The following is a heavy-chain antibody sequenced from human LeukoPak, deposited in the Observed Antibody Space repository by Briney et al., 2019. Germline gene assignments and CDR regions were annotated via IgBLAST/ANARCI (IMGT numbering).Heavy chain of an antibody. V-gene: IGHV3-66*01. Sequence: GGSLRLSCAASGFTVSSNYMSWVRQAPGKGLEWVSVIYSGGSTYYADSVKGRFAISRDNSKNTLYLQMNSLRAEDTAVHYCARDTHSSGWNWFDPWGQGTLVTVSS. CDR3: ARDTHSSGWNWFDP. CDR2: IYSGGST. J-gene: IGHJ5*02. D-gene: IGHD6-19*01. CDR1: GFTVSSNY.